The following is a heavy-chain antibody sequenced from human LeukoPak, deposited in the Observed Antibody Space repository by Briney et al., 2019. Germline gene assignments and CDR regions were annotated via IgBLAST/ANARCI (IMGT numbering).Heavy chain of an antibody. V-gene: IGHV1-2*02. D-gene: IGHD3-3*01. CDR1: GYTFTGYY. Sequence: ASVKVSCKASGYTFTGYYMHWVRQAPGQGLEWMGWINRNSGGTNYAQKFQGRVTMTRDTSISTAYMELSRLRSDDTAVYYCARDNYDFWSGYTSFWFDPWGQGTLVTVSS. CDR3: ARDNYDFWSGYTSFWFDP. J-gene: IGHJ5*02. CDR2: INRNSGGT.